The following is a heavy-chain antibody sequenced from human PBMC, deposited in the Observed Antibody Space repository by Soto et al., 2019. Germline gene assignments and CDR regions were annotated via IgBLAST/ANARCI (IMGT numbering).Heavy chain of an antibody. Sequence: SVKVSCKAPGGTFSSYTISWVRQAPGQGLEWMGRIIPILGIANYAQKFQGRVTITADKSTSTAYMELSSLRSEDTAVYYCARAFYGDYVAFDIWGQGTMVTVSS. CDR2: IIPILGIA. J-gene: IGHJ3*02. CDR1: GGTFSSYT. CDR3: ARAFYGDYVAFDI. V-gene: IGHV1-69*02. D-gene: IGHD4-17*01.